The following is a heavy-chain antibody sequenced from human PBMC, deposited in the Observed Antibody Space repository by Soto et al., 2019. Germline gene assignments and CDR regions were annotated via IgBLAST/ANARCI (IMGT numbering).Heavy chain of an antibody. V-gene: IGHV1-2*02. J-gene: IGHJ4*02. CDR3: ARGGPTVVAPGGY. CDR2: TNPNSGGT. CDR1: GYTFTGYY. D-gene: IGHD2-15*01. Sequence: ASVKVSCKASGYTFTGYYMHWVRQAPGQGLEWMGWTNPNSGGTNYAQKFQGRVTMTRDTSISTAYMELSTLRSDDTAVYYCARGGPTVVAPGGYWGQGTLVTVSS.